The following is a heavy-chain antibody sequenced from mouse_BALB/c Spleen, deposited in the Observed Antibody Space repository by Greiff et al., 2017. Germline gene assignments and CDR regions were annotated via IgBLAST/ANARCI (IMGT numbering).Heavy chain of an antibody. CDR1: GFTFSSYA. V-gene: IGHV5-9-4*01. CDR3: ARAYSSGYYAMDY. Sequence: EVKVVESGGGLVKPGGSLKLSCAASGFTFSSYAMSWVRQSPEKRLEWVAEISSGGSYTYYPDTVTGRFTISRDNAKNTLYLEMSSLRSEDTAMYYCARAYSSGYYAMDYWGQGTSVTVSS. J-gene: IGHJ4*01. D-gene: IGHD3-1*01. CDR2: ISSGGSYT.